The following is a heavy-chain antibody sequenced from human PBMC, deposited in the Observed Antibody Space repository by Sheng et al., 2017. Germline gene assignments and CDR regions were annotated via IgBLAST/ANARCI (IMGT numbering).Heavy chain of an antibody. CDR2: IYYSGST. J-gene: IGHJ3*02. D-gene: IGHD6-25*01. Sequence: QLQLQESGPGLVKPSETLSLTCTVSGGSISSSSYYWGWIRQPPGKGLEWIGSIYYSGSTYYNPSLKSRVTISVDTSKNQFSLKLSSVTAADTAVYYCASSPIRASGSSAFDIWGQGTMVTVSS. CDR1: GGSISSSSYY. CDR3: ASSPIRASGSSAFDI. V-gene: IGHV4-39*07.